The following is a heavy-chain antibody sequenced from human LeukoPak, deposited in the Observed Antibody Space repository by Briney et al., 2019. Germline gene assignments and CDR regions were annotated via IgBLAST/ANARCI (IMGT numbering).Heavy chain of an antibody. Sequence: TGGSLRLSCAASGFRFNTYWMSWVGQAPGKGLEWVANIKQDGNEKYYADSVKGRFTISRDNAKNSLYLQMNSLRAEDTAVYYCAELGITMIGGVWGKGTTVTISS. CDR1: GFRFNTYW. D-gene: IGHD3-10*02. V-gene: IGHV3-7*01. CDR3: AELGITMIGGV. J-gene: IGHJ6*04. CDR2: IKQDGNEK.